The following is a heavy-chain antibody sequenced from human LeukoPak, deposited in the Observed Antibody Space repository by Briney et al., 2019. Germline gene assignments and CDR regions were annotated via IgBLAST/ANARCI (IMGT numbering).Heavy chain of an antibody. CDR1: GGSISSSSYY. V-gene: IGHV4-39*01. CDR2: IYYSGST. CDR3: AGGPYYDFWSGYLPFDY. D-gene: IGHD3-3*01. Sequence: PSESLSLTCTVSGGSISSSSYYWGWIRQPPGKGLEWIGSIYYSGSTYYNPSLKSRVTISVDTSKNQFSLKLSSVTAADTAVYYCAGGPYYDFWSGYLPFDYWGQGTLVTVSS. J-gene: IGHJ4*02.